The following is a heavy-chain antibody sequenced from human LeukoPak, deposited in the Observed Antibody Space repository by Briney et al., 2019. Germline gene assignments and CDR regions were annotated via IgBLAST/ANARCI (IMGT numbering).Heavy chain of an antibody. V-gene: IGHV3-66*01. Sequence: PGGPLRLSCAASGFSVNNLYMSWVRQAPGKGLEWVSVIYSGDRTYYADSVRGRFTISRDTSKNTVYLQMNSLRPEETAVYYCARDGEYSYGYGFDYWGQGTLVTVSS. CDR2: IYSGDRT. J-gene: IGHJ4*02. CDR1: GFSVNNLY. D-gene: IGHD5-18*01. CDR3: ARDGEYSYGYGFDY.